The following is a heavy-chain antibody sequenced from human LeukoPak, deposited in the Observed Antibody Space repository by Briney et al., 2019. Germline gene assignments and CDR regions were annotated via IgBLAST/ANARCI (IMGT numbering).Heavy chain of an antibody. CDR1: GFTFDDYA. CDR3: ARDSRWFGELPDY. CDR2: ISWNGGST. V-gene: IGHV3-20*04. Sequence: PGGSLRLSCAASGFTFDDYAMHWVRQAPGKGLEWVSLISWNGGSTGYADSVKGRFTISRDNAKNSLYLQMNSLRAEDTALYYCARDSRWFGELPDYWGQGTLVTVSS. J-gene: IGHJ4*02. D-gene: IGHD3-10*01.